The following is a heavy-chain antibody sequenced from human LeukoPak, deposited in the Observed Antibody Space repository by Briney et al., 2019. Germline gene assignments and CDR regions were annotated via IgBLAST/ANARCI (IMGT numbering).Heavy chain of an antibody. J-gene: IGHJ6*02. CDR3: AREKGAEIFGVVIDYYGMDV. D-gene: IGHD3-3*01. CDR1: GNTFTGYY. V-gene: IGHV1-2*04. Sequence: ASVNVSCMASGNTFTGYYMHWLRPAPGQGLEWMGWINPKSGGTEYAQKFQGWVTMTRDTSISTVYMELRRLRSDDTAVYYCAREKGAEIFGVVIDYYGMDVWGQGTTVTVSS. CDR2: INPKSGGT.